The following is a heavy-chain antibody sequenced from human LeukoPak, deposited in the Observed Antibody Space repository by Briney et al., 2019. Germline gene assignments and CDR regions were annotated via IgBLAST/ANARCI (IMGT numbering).Heavy chain of an antibody. V-gene: IGHV3-74*01. Sequence: PGGSLRLSCAASGFTFSSYWMHWVRQAPGKGLVWVSRINSDGSSTSYADSVKGRFTISRDNAKNTLYLQMNSLRAEDTAVYYCARGMRIPMVRGVIPHDYWGQGTLVTVSS. CDR1: GFTFSSYW. J-gene: IGHJ4*02. CDR2: INSDGSST. CDR3: ARGMRIPMVRGVIPHDY. D-gene: IGHD3-10*01.